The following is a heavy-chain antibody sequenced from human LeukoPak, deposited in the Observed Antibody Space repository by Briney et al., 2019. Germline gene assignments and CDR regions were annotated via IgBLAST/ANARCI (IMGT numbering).Heavy chain of an antibody. D-gene: IGHD3-22*01. V-gene: IGHV7-4-1*02. CDR2: INTNTGNP. CDR1: GYTLTSYA. Sequence: ASVKVSFKASGYTLTSYAMNWVGQAPGQGREGMGCINTNTGNPTYAQGFTGRFVFSLDTSVSTAYLQISSLKAEDTAVYYCARQKTDYYDSSGYYTFDYWGQGTLVTVST. J-gene: IGHJ4*02. CDR3: ARQKTDYYDSSGYYTFDY.